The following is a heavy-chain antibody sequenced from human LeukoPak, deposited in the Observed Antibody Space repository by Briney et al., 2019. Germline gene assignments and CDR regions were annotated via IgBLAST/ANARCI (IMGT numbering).Heavy chain of an antibody. V-gene: IGHV4-31*03. CDR3: ARARGDGYISPSPQRTRNFDY. J-gene: IGHJ4*02. CDR1: GGSISSGGYY. Sequence: SETLSLTCTVSGGSISSGGYYWSWIRQHPGKGLEWIGYIYYSGSTYYNPSLKSRVTISVDTSKNQFSLKLSSVTAADTAVYYCARARGDGYISPSPQRTRNFDYWGQGTLVTVSS. CDR2: IYYSGST. D-gene: IGHD5-24*01.